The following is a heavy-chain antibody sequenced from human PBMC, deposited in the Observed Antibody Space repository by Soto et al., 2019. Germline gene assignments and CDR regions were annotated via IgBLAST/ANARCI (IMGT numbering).Heavy chain of an antibody. CDR2: ISNDGSNK. Sequence: QVHLVESGGGVVQPGRSLSLSCAASGFSFSTYGMHWVRQAPGKGMEWVAFISNDGSNKYYADSVKVRFTISRDNSKHTLYLQMNILRADDTAVYCCAKGFGNYCAVDYWGQGTLVTFAS. V-gene: IGHV3-30*18. CDR1: GFSFSTYG. D-gene: IGHD1-26*01. CDR3: AKGFGNYCAVDY. J-gene: IGHJ4*02.